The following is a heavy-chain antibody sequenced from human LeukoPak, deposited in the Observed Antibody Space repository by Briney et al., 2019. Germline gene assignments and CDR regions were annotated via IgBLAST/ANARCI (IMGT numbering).Heavy chain of an antibody. Sequence: PGGSLRLSCAASGFTVSSNYMSWVRQAPGKGLEWVSEIYSDGSTYYAASVKGRFSISRDNSKNTVYLQMNSLRAEDGAVYYCARELRKHGVFDIWGQGTMVTVSS. CDR2: IYSDGST. D-gene: IGHD1-14*01. CDR1: GFTVSSNY. CDR3: ARELRKHGVFDI. J-gene: IGHJ3*02. V-gene: IGHV3-53*01.